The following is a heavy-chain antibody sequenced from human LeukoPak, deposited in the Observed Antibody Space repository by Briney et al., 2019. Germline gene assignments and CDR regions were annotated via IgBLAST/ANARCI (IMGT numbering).Heavy chain of an antibody. CDR3: AKVDPYATGSWYFDY. D-gene: IGHD6-13*01. CDR2: IKPDGSEE. V-gene: IGHV3-7*01. J-gene: IGHJ4*02. CDR1: GFTFSIYW. Sequence: PGGSLRLSCAASGFTFSIYWMSWVRQAPGKGLEWVANIKPDGSEEYYVDSVKGRFTISRDNVKNSLYLQMNSLRAEDTAVYYCAKVDPYATGSWYFDYWGQGTLVTVSS.